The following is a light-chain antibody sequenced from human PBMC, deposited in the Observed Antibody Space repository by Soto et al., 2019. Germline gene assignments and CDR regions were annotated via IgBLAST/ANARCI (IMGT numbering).Light chain of an antibody. V-gene: IGKV3-20*01. CDR3: QQYGNSRGT. Sequence: TVLTQSPGTLSLSPGDRATLSCRASQSVSTSYLAWYQQKPGQAPRLLIYGASSRATGIPDRFSGSGSGTDFTLTISGLEPEDFAVYYCQQYGNSRGTFGQGTKVDIK. CDR1: QSVSTSY. J-gene: IGKJ1*01. CDR2: GAS.